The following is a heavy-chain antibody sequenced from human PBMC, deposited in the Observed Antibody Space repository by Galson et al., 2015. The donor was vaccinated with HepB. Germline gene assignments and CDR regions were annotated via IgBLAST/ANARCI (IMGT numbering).Heavy chain of an antibody. CDR2: INGYGDSR. D-gene: IGHD3-16*01. CDR1: GFTFSSNA. CDR3: VKGPEHDNVWGSPGTFDI. Sequence: SLRLSCAASGFTFSSNAMHWVRQTPGKGLEFVSVINGYGDSRYYPDSVKGRFTISRDNSKSTLYLQMSSVRPEDTAIYYCVKGPEHDNVWGSPGTFDIWGRGTIVTVSS. J-gene: IGHJ3*02. V-gene: IGHV3-64D*06.